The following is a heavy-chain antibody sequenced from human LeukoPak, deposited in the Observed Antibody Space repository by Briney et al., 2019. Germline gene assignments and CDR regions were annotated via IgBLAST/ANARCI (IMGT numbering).Heavy chain of an antibody. D-gene: IGHD2/OR15-2a*01. J-gene: IGHJ3*02. CDR1: GFTFSRHW. CDR3: ARGNFSAYDI. CDR2: IKQDGSEK. V-gene: IGHV3-7*05. Sequence: GGSLRLSCAASGFTFSRHWMSWVRQAPGKGLEWVANIKQDGSEKYYVDSVKGRFTISRDNAKNSLYLQMNSLRTEDTAVYYSARGNFSAYDIWGQGTMVTVSS.